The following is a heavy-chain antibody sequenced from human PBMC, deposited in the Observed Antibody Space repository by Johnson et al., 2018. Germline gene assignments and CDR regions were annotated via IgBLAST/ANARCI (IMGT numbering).Heavy chain of an antibody. D-gene: IGHD2-15*01. J-gene: IGHJ6*02. CDR1: GFTYSTYA. CDR3: AKEVVAGTSSSGYYGMDV. Sequence: VQLVQSGGGLVQPGGSLRLSCAASGFTYSTYAMTWVRQAPGKGLEWVSAISGSGDSTYYADSVRGRFTISRDNSYNTLYLQMNSRRAEDTAVYYCAKEVVAGTSSSGYYGMDVWGQGTTVTVS. CDR2: ISGSGDST. V-gene: IGHV3-23*04.